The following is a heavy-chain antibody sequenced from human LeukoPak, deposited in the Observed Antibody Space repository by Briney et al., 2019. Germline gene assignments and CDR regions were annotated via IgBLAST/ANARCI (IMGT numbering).Heavy chain of an antibody. V-gene: IGHV1-24*01. CDR2: FDPEDGET. CDR1: GYTFTSYY. CDR3: ATTGRYYDFWSGYIH. J-gene: IGHJ4*02. Sequence: GASVKVSCKASGYTFTSYYMHWVRQAPGKGLEWMGGFDPEDGETIYAQKFQGRVTMTEDTSTDTAYMELSSLRSEDTAVYYCATTGRYYDFWSGYIHWGQGTLVTVSS. D-gene: IGHD3-3*01.